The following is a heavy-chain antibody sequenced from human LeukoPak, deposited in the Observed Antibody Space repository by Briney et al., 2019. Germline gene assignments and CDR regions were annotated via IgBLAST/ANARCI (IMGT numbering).Heavy chain of an antibody. CDR1: GFTFSSYG. D-gene: IGHD6-19*01. V-gene: IGHV3-30*18. Sequence: GGCLRLSCAASGFTFSSYGMHWVRRAPGKGVEWGAVISYDGSNKYYADSVKGRFPISRDNSKNTLYLQMNSLRAEDTAVYYCAKAATQAVAGSAFDYWGQGTLVTVSS. J-gene: IGHJ4*02. CDR2: ISYDGSNK. CDR3: AKAATQAVAGSAFDY.